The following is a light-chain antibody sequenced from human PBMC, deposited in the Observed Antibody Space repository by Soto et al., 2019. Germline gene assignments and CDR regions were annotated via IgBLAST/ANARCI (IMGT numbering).Light chain of an antibody. V-gene: IGKV3-20*01. J-gene: IGKJ5*01. CDR3: QQYGSSPT. CDR1: QSVSNNY. Sequence: EIVLTQSPGTLSLSPGERATLSCRASQSVSNNYLAWYQRKPGQAPRRLIYGASSRATGIPDRFSGSGSGTDFTLTISRLEPEDFAVYYCQQYGSSPTFGEGTRLEIK. CDR2: GAS.